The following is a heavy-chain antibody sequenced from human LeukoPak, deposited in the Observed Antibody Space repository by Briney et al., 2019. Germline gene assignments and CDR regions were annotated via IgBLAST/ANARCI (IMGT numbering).Heavy chain of an antibody. Sequence: PSETLSRTCTVSGGSISSGSYYWSWIRQPAGKGLEWIGRIYTSGSTNYNPSLKSRVTISVDTSKNQVSLKLSSVTAADTAVYYCAREVYDSSGYYLDYWGQGTLVTVSS. V-gene: IGHV4-61*02. CDR1: GGSISSGSYY. J-gene: IGHJ4*02. CDR3: AREVYDSSGYYLDY. CDR2: IYTSGST. D-gene: IGHD3-22*01.